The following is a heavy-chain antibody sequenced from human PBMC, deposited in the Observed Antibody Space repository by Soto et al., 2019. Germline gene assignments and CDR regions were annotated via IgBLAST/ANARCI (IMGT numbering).Heavy chain of an antibody. J-gene: IGHJ6*03. D-gene: IGHD6-13*01. Sequence: SETLSLTCTVSGGSISSYYWSWIRQPPGKGLEWIGYIYYSGSTNYNPSLKSRVTISVDTSKNQFSLKLSSVTAADTAVYYCARHRVYEYMDVWRKGTTVTVSS. CDR2: IYYSGST. CDR1: GGSISSYY. V-gene: IGHV4-59*08. CDR3: ARHRVYEYMDV.